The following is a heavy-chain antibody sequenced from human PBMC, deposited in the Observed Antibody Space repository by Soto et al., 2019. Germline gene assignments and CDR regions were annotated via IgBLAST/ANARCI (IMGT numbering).Heavy chain of an antibody. CDR1: GGSISSGGYY. CDR3: ARELGRFGELLLGWFDP. Sequence: QVQLQESGPGLVKPSQTLSLTCTVSGGSISSGGYYWSWIRQHPGKGLEWIGYIYYSGSTYYNPSLKSRVTISVDTSKNQFSLKLISVTAADTAVYYCARELGRFGELLLGWFDPWGQGTLVTVSS. V-gene: IGHV4-31*03. CDR2: IYYSGST. J-gene: IGHJ5*02. D-gene: IGHD3-10*01.